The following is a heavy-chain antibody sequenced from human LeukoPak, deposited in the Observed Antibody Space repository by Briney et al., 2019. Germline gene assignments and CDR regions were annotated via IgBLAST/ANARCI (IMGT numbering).Heavy chain of an antibody. D-gene: IGHD5-12*01. CDR2: ISSSSSYI. Sequence: PGGSLRLSCAASGFTFSSYSMNWVRQAPGKGLEWVSSISSSSSYIYYADSVKGRFTISRDNAKNSLYLQMNSLRAEDTAVYCCARDSSAASGPIDYWGQGTLVTVSS. CDR3: ARDSSAASGPIDY. V-gene: IGHV3-21*01. CDR1: GFTFSSYS. J-gene: IGHJ4*02.